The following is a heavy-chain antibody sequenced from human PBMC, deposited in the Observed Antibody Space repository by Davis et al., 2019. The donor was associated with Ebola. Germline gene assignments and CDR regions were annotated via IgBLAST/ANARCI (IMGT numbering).Heavy chain of an antibody. Sequence: ASVKVSCKASGYTFTDYYIHWVRQAPGQGLEWMGWINPNSGGTNYARKFQGRVTMTRDTSISTTYMEISSLRSDDTAVYFCAREGWELLRGWFDPWCQGTLVTVSS. D-gene: IGHD1-26*01. CDR3: AREGWELLRGWFDP. J-gene: IGHJ5*02. V-gene: IGHV1-2*02. CDR1: GYTFTDYY. CDR2: INPNSGGT.